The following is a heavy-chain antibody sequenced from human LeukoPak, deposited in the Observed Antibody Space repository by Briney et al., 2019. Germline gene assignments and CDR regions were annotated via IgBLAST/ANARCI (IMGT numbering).Heavy chain of an antibody. CDR3: ARVRYYYDSSGLIDY. D-gene: IGHD3-22*01. CDR2: INSDGSST. Sequence: PGGSLRLSCAASGFTFSSYWMHWVRQAPGKGLVWVSRINSDGSSTSYADSVKGRFTISRDNAKNTLYLQMNSLRAEDTAVYYCARVRYYYDSSGLIDYWGQGTLVTVSS. CDR1: GFTFSSYW. V-gene: IGHV3-74*01. J-gene: IGHJ4*02.